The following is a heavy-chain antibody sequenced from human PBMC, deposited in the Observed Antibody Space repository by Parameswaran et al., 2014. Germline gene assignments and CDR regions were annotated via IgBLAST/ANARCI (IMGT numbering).Heavy chain of an antibody. J-gene: IGHJ4*02. Sequence: WVRQAPGQGLEWMGWINPNSGGTNFAQKFQGRVTMTRDTSISTAYMELSRLRSDDTAVYYCARDRRSGSFATVGYWGQGTLVTVSS. CDR3: ARDRRSGSFATVGY. CDR2: INPNSGGT. V-gene: IGHV1-2*02. D-gene: IGHD1-26*01.